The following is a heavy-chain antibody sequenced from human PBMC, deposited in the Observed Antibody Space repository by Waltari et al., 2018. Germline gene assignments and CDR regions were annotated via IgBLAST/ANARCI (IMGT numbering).Heavy chain of an antibody. V-gene: IGHV4-34*01. Sequence: QVQLQQWGAGLLKPSETLSLTCGESGASYGGFYWSWIRQAPGKGLEVIGDITHTGDSNINPSLKSRLTISVDTSKRQFSLELTSVTPADTAVYYCGRAPATSWFGYSVYWGQGTVVTVSS. J-gene: IGHJ4*02. CDR1: GASYGGFY. CDR3: GRAPATSWFGYSVY. CDR2: ITHTGDS. D-gene: IGHD2-2*01.